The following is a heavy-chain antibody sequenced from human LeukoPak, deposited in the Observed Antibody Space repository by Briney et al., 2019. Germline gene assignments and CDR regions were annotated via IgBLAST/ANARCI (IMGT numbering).Heavy chain of an antibody. Sequence: SETLSLTCAVYGGSFSGYYWSWIRQPPGKGLEWIGEINHSGSTNYNPSLKSRVTISVDTSKNQFSLKLSSVTAADTAVYYCARQSAVAGRRYFDYWGQGTLVTVSS. CDR2: INHSGST. CDR1: GGSFSGYY. CDR3: ARQSAVAGRRYFDY. V-gene: IGHV4-34*01. J-gene: IGHJ4*02. D-gene: IGHD6-19*01.